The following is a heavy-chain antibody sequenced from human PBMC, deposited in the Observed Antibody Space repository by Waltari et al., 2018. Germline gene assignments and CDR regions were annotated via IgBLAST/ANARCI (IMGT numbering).Heavy chain of an antibody. V-gene: IGHV1-69-2*01. J-gene: IGHJ5*02. CDR3: ATVLTTVPTYWFDP. D-gene: IGHD4-4*01. CDR1: GYSATDYY. Sequence: EVQLVQSGTEVKTPGATVKITCPTSGYSATDYYIHWVQQAPGKGREWMGRVDPADSETIYAEKFQGRVTITADTSTDTAYMELSSLRSEDTAVYYCATVLTTVPTYWFDPWGQGTLVTVSS. CDR2: VDPADSET.